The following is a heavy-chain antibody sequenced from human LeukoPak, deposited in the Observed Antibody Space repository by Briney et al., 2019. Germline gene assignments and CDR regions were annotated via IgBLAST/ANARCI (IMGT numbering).Heavy chain of an antibody. V-gene: IGHV3-9*03. CDR2: ISWNSGSI. D-gene: IGHD1-1*01. Sequence: GRSLGLSCAASGFTFDDYAMHWVRQAPGKGLEWVSGISWNSGSIGYADSVKGRFTISRDNAKNSLYLQMNSLRAEDMALYYCAKDIGSGGDAFDIWGQGTMVTVSS. CDR3: AKDIGSGGDAFDI. CDR1: GFTFDDYA. J-gene: IGHJ3*02.